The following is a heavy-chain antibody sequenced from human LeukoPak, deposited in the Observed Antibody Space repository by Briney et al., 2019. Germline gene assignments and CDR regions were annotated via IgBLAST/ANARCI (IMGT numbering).Heavy chain of an antibody. CDR1: GFTFSSYS. V-gene: IGHV3-21*01. J-gene: IGHJ4*02. D-gene: IGHD3-10*01. Sequence: GGSLRLSCAASGFTFSSYSMTWVRQAPGKGLEWVSSISSSSSYIYYADSVKGRFTISRDNAKNSLYLQMNSLRAEDTAVYYCARFGELLSGEGKYYFDYWGQGTLVTVSS. CDR2: ISSSSSYI. CDR3: ARFGELLSGEGKYYFDY.